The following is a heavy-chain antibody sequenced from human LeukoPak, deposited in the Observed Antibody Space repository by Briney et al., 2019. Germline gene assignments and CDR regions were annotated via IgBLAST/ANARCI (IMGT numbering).Heavy chain of an antibody. V-gene: IGHV4-39*07. CDR2: IHYSGST. J-gene: IGHJ4*02. CDR3: ASRKLGNDY. CDR1: GFTFSTYS. D-gene: IGHD7-27*01. Sequence: GSLRLSCAASGFTFSTYSMNWVRQPPGKGLEWIGSIHYSGSTYHDPSLKSRVAISIDTSKNQFSLKLSSVTAADTAVYYCASRKLGNDYWGQGTLVTVSS.